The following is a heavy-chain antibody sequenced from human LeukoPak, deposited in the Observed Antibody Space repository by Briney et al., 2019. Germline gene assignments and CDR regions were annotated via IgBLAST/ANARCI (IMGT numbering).Heavy chain of an antibody. Sequence: GGSLRLSCAASGFTFSSYSMTWVRQAPVKGLEWVSSISSSSSYIYYADSVKGRFTISRDNAKNSLYLQMNSLRAEDTAVYYCARVSRPYYIDYWGQGTLVTVSS. V-gene: IGHV3-21*01. CDR1: GFTFSSYS. J-gene: IGHJ4*02. CDR2: ISSSSSYI. CDR3: ARVSRPYYIDY.